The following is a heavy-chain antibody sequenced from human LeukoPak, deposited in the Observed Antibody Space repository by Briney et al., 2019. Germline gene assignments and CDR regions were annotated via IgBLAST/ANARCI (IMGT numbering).Heavy chain of an antibody. CDR2: IYTSGST. CDR3: ARDHGVATIEGYYYGMDV. D-gene: IGHD5-12*01. J-gene: IGHJ6*02. V-gene: IGHV4-4*07. Sequence: MASETLSLTCTVPGGSISSYYWSWIRQPAGKGLEWIGRIYTSGSTNYNPSLKSRVTMSVDTSKNQFSLKLSSVTAADTAVYYCARDHGVATIEGYYYGMDVWGQGTTVTVSS. CDR1: GGSISSYY.